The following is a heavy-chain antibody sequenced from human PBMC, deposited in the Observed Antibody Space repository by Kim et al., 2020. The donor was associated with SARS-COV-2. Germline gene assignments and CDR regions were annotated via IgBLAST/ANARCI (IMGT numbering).Heavy chain of an antibody. Sequence: GGSLRLSCAASGFTFSSYGMHWVRQAPCKGLEWVAVIWYDGSNKYYADSVKGRFTISRDNSKNTLYLQMNSLRAEDTAVYYCARGFPRYDSSGYYYYFFDYWGQGTLVTVSS. D-gene: IGHD3-22*01. J-gene: IGHJ4*02. CDR3: ARGFPRYDSSGYYYYFFDY. CDR1: GFTFSSYG. CDR2: IWYDGSNK. V-gene: IGHV3-33*01.